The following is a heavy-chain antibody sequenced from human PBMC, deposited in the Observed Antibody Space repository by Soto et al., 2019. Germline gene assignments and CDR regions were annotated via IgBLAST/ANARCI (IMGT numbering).Heavy chain of an antibody. D-gene: IGHD6-19*01. CDR1: GYSFTSYW. V-gene: IGHV5-10-1*04. CDR2: IDPSDSYT. J-gene: IGHJ6*02. Sequence: GESLKISCKGSGYSFTSYWISWVRQMPGKGLEWMGRIDPSDSYTNYSPSFQGQVTISVDKSISTAYLQWSSLKASDNAMYYCARHRYNSGPTDNDMDVWGQGTTVTVS. CDR3: ARHRYNSGPTDNDMDV.